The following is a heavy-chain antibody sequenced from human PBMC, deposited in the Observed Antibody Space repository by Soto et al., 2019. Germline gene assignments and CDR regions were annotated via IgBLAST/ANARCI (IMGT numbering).Heavy chain of an antibody. J-gene: IGHJ6*02. CDR3: AKDIPPLAVRPIDYYGMDV. CDR1: GFTFSNAW. V-gene: IGHV3-30*18. CDR2: ISYDGSNK. Sequence: GGSLRLSCAASGFTFSNAWMSWVRQAPGKGLEWVAVISYDGSNKYYADSVKGRFTISRDNSKNTLYLQMNSLRAEDTAVYYCAKDIPPLAVRPIDYYGMDVWGQGTTVTVSS. D-gene: IGHD6-6*01.